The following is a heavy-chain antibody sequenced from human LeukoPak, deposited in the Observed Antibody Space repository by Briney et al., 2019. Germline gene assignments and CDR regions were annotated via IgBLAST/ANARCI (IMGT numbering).Heavy chain of an antibody. V-gene: IGHV3-74*01. D-gene: IGHD6-6*01. CDR2: INGDGSTT. J-gene: IGHJ4*02. CDR1: GFTFSSYW. Sequence: GGSLRLSCAASGFTFSSYWMHWVRQAPGKGLMWLSRINGDGSTTNYADSVRGRFTISRDNAKNTLYLQMNSLGAEDTAVYYCARCTSSHPPYYFDYWGQGTLLTVSS. CDR3: ARCTSSHPPYYFDY.